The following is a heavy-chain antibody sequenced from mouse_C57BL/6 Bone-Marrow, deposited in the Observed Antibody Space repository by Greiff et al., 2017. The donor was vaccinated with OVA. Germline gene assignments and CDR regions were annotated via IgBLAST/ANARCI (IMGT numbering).Heavy chain of an antibody. CDR3: ARRQRTRYFDV. V-gene: IGHV1-20*01. CDR1: GYSFTGYF. Sequence: EVQRVESGPELVKPGASVKISCKASGYSFTGYFMHWVMQSPGQSLEWIGRINPYNGDTYYNQKFKGKATLTVDKSSSTAHMERRSLTSEDSAVYYCARRQRTRYFDVWGTGTTVTVSS. J-gene: IGHJ1*03. CDR2: INPYNGDT.